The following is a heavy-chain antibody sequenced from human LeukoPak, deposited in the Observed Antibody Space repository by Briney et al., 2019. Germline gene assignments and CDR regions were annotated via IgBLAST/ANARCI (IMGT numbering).Heavy chain of an antibody. Sequence: PGGSLRLSCAASGFTFSSYSMNWVRQAPGKGLEWVSYISSSSSTLYYADSVKGRFTISRDNAKNSLYLQMNSLRAEDTAVYYCARVPPLWYYDSTPCSSCWGQGTLVTVSS. CDR3: ARVPPLWYYDSTPCSSC. V-gene: IGHV3-48*04. J-gene: IGHJ1*01. D-gene: IGHD3-22*01. CDR2: ISSSSSTL. CDR1: GFTFSSYS.